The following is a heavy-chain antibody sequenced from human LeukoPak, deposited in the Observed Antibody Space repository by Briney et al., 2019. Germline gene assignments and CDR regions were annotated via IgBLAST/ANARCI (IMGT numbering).Heavy chain of an antibody. D-gene: IGHD6-19*01. CDR1: GFTFSSYS. CDR3: ASDSSGWSGRYAFDI. V-gene: IGHV3-21*01. CDR2: ISSSSSYI. Sequence: GGSLRLSCAASGFTFSSYSMNWVRQAPGKGLEWVSSISSSSSYIYYADSVKGRFTISRDNAKNSLYLQMNSLRAEDTAVYYCASDSSGWSGRYAFDIWGQGTMVTVSS. J-gene: IGHJ3*02.